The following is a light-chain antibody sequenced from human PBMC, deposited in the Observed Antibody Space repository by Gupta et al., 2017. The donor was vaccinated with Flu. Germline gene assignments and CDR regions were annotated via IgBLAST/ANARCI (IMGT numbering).Light chain of an antibody. V-gene: IGLV1-44*01. J-gene: IGLJ2*01. Sequence: QSVLTQPPSASATPGQRVTISCSGSRSNIGDNTVTWYQHVPGAAPRLLIYLNNQRPSGVSDRFSGSKSGTSASLAISGLQSEDEAEYCCAAWDDSLNGPVFGGGTKLTVL. CDR2: LNN. CDR1: RSNIGDNT. CDR3: AAWDDSLNGPV.